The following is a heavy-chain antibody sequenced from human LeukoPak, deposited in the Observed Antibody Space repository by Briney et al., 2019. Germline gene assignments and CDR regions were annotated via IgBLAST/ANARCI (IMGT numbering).Heavy chain of an antibody. V-gene: IGHV3-53*04. CDR1: GFTFSSYS. CDR2: IYSGGTT. CDR3: ARVDTVMAYYFDL. D-gene: IGHD5-18*01. J-gene: IGHJ4*02. Sequence: GGSLRLSCAASGFTFSSYSMNWVRQAPGKGLEWVSTIYSGGTTYYADSVMGRFTISRHNSRNTLYLQVNSLRAEDTAVYYCARVDTVMAYYFDLWSQGTLVTVSS.